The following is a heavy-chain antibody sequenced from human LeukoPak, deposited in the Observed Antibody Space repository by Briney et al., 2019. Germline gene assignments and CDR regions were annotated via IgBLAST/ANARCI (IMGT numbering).Heavy chain of an antibody. Sequence: SETLSLTCAVSGVSISSNNWWSWVRQPPGKGLEWIGEIYHSGSSNYNPSLKSRVTILVDKSKNQLSLILSSVTAADTAVYYCARDVGARLPGFWGQGTLVTVSS. V-gene: IGHV4-4*02. J-gene: IGHJ4*02. D-gene: IGHD6-6*01. CDR3: ARDVGARLPGF. CDR2: IYHSGSS. CDR1: GVSISSNNW.